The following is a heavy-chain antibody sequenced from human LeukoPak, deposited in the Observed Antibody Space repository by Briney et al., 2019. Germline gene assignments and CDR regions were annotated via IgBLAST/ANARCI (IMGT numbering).Heavy chain of an antibody. V-gene: IGHV4-38-2*02. CDR1: GYSISSGYF. D-gene: IGHD3-22*01. CDR2: IYHSGRT. CDR3: ARPHYHDSSGYYDY. J-gene: IGHJ4*02. Sequence: PSETLSLTCTVSGYSISSGYFWGWIRQPPGKGLEWIGNIYHSGRTYYNPSLKSRVTISVDTSKNQFSLKLSSVTAADTAVYYCARPHYHDSSGYYDYWGQGTLVTVSS.